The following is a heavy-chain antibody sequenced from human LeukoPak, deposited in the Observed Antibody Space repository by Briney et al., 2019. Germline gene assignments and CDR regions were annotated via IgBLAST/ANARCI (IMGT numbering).Heavy chain of an antibody. CDR3: AREVYDSSGYYNDAFDI. J-gene: IGHJ3*02. CDR2: IRSDGSNK. V-gene: IGHV3-30*02. D-gene: IGHD3-22*01. Sequence: GGSLRLSGAASGFTFGSYGMHWDRQAPGKGLWWVTFIRSDGSNKYYADSVKGRFTISRDNSKNTLYLQMNSLRAEDTAVYYCAREVYDSSGYYNDAFDIWGQGTMVTVSS. CDR1: GFTFGSYG.